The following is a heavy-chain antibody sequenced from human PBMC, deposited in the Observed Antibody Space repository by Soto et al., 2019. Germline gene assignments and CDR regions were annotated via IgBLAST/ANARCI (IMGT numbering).Heavy chain of an antibody. Sequence: QVQLQESGPGLVKPSQTLSLTCTVSGGSISSGDYYWSWIRQPPGKGLEWIGYIYYSGSTYYNPSLQSRVTLSVDTSKNQFSLKLSSVTAADTAVYYCARWSGYTAAPGVDYWGQGTLVTVSS. J-gene: IGHJ4*02. CDR1: GGSISSGDYY. V-gene: IGHV4-30-4*01. D-gene: IGHD3-3*01. CDR3: ARWSGYTAAPGVDY. CDR2: IYYSGST.